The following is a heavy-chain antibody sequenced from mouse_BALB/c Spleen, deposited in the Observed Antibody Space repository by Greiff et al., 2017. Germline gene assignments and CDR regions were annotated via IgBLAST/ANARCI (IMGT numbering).Heavy chain of an antibody. V-gene: IGHV5-17*02. CDR3: ARNSYDAWFAY. CDR2: ISSGSSTI. J-gene: IGHJ3*01. Sequence: EVMLVESGGGLVQPGGSRKLSCAASGFTFSSFGMHWVRQAPEKGLEWVAYISSGSSTIYYADTVKGRFTISRDNPKNTLFLQMTSLRSEDTAMYYCARNSYDAWFAYWGQGTLVTVSA. D-gene: IGHD2-12*01. CDR1: GFTFSSFG.